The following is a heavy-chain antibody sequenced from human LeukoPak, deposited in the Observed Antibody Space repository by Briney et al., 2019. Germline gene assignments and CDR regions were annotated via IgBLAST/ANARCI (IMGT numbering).Heavy chain of an antibody. CDR3: ARDTYYGWGAFDI. D-gene: IGHD3-10*01. Sequence: SETLSLTCSVSGYSITSGYHWGWIRQPPGKGLEWIGTIHYSGSTYYSPSLESRVTISVDTSKNQFSLKLISVTAADTAVYYCARDTYYGWGAFDIWGQGTMVTVSS. CDR1: GYSITSGYH. CDR2: IHYSGST. J-gene: IGHJ3*02. V-gene: IGHV4-38-2*02.